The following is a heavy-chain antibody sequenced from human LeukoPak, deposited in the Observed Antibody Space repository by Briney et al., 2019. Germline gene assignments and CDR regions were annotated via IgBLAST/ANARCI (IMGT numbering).Heavy chain of an antibody. V-gene: IGHV4-59*01. Sequence: SETLSLNCTVSGGSISSYYWSWIRQPPGKGLEWIGYIYYSGSTNYNPSLKSRVTISVDTSKNQFSLKLSSVTAADTAVYYCARGMGATTFWGQGTLVTVSS. CDR3: ARGMGATTF. D-gene: IGHD1-26*01. CDR1: GGSISSYY. J-gene: IGHJ4*02. CDR2: IYYSGST.